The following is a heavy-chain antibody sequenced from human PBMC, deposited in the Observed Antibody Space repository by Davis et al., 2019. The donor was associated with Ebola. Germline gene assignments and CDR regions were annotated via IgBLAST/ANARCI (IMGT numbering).Heavy chain of an antibody. J-gene: IGHJ4*02. D-gene: IGHD6-6*01. CDR1: GGSISSGGYY. V-gene: IGHV4-31*03. CDR3: ASLGQTRGSSSLGGFDY. Sequence: PSETLSLTCTVSGGSISSGGYYWSWIRQHPGKGLEWIGYIYYSGSTYYNPSLKSRVTISVDTSKNQFSLKLSSVTAADTAVYYCASLGQTRGSSSLGGFDYWGQGTLVTVSS. CDR2: IYYSGST.